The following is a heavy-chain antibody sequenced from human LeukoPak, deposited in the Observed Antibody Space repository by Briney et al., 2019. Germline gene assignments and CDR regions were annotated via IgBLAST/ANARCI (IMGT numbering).Heavy chain of an antibody. J-gene: IGHJ4*02. CDR3: ARGRAGIAAAGFDY. Sequence: GGSLSLSCATSGFTFSLSSMHWVRRAPGKGLEGLADISFDGANKFSGDSVKGRFSSARDNSKNTLYLQMNSLGLDETAVYFCARGRAGIAAAGFDYWGQGTLVTVSS. CDR1: GFTFSLSS. V-gene: IGHV3-30*04. CDR2: ISFDGANK. D-gene: IGHD6-13*01.